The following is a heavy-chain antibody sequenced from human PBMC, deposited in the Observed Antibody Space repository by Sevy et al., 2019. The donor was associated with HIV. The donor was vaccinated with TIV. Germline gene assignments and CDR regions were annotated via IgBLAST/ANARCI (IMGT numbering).Heavy chain of an antibody. V-gene: IGHV3-21*01. CDR2: ISSSSSYI. CDR3: ARGVRDFWSGYPDY. D-gene: IGHD3-3*01. Sequence: GGSLRLSCAASGFTFSSYIMNWVRQAPGKGLEWVSSISSSSSYIYYADSVKGRFTIPRDNAKNSLYLQMNSLRVEDTAVYYCARGVRDFWSGYPDYWGQGTLVTVSS. CDR1: GFTFSSYI. J-gene: IGHJ4*02.